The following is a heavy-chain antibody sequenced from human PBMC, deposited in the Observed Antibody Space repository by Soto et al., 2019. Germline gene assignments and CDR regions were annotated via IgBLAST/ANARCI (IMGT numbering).Heavy chain of an antibody. CDR2: LSDSVGTT. D-gene: IGHD3-22*01. CDR1: GFSFGTYT. J-gene: IGHJ4*02. V-gene: IGHV3-23*01. CDR3: ARTPGVITVISAFDH. Sequence: GSLRLSCAVSGFSFGTYTVNWVRQAPGMGLEWVSGLSDSVGTTHYAYSVKGRFTISRDKSKNTLYLQMNSLRAEDTAIYYCARTPGVITVISAFDHWGQGTPVTVSS.